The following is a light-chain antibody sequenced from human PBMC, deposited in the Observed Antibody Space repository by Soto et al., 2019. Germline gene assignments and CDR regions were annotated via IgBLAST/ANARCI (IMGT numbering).Light chain of an antibody. Sequence: QSVLTQPASVSGSPGQSITISCTGTSSDVGGFNYVSWYQQHPGEGPKLMIYDVTNRPSGVSNRFSGSKSGNTASLTISGLQAEDEADYYCSSYTSSSTDVFGTGTKLTVL. CDR3: SSYTSSSTDV. J-gene: IGLJ1*01. CDR1: SSDVGGFNY. V-gene: IGLV2-14*01. CDR2: DVT.